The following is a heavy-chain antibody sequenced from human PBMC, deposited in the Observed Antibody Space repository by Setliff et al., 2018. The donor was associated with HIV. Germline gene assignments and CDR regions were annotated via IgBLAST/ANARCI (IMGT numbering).Heavy chain of an antibody. V-gene: IGHV4-31*03. CDR3: ARAPYYDSSGYYFYYYYYYMDV. CDR1: GGSISSGGYY. J-gene: IGHJ6*03. D-gene: IGHD3-22*01. Sequence: SETLSLTCTVSGGSISSGGYYWSWIRQHPGKGLEWIGYIYYSGSAYYNPSLKSRVTISVDTSKNQFSLKLSSVAAADTAVYYCARAPYYDSSGYYFYYYYYYMDVWGKGTTVTVSS. CDR2: IYYSGSA.